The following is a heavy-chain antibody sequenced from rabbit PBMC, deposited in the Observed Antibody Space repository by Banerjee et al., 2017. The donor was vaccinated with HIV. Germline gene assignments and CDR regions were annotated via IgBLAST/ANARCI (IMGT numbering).Heavy chain of an antibody. Sequence: QSLEESGGGLVQPEGSLTLTCTASGFSFSSSYYMCWVRQAPGKGLEWIGCIYTGSGKTGYASWAKGRFTISKTSSTTVTLQMTSLTAADTATYFCARGSSDYGHLNLWGQGTLVTVS. D-gene: IGHD1-1*01. V-gene: IGHV1S40*01. CDR2: IYTGSGKT. CDR3: ARGSSDYGHLNL. J-gene: IGHJ4*01. CDR1: GFSFSSSYY.